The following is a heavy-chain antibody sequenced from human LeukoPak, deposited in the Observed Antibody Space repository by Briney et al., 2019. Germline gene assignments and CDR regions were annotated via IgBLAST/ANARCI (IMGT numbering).Heavy chain of an antibody. D-gene: IGHD5-24*01. J-gene: IGHJ2*01. V-gene: IGHV4-38-2*02. CDR1: GYSISSGYY. Sequence: SETLSLTCTVSGYSISSGYYWGWIRQPPGKGLEWIGSIYHSGSIYYNPSLKSRVTISVDTSKNQFSLKLSSVTAADTAVYYCAKRDGYNLYWYFDLWGRGTLVTVSS. CDR3: AKRDGYNLYWYFDL. CDR2: IYHSGSI.